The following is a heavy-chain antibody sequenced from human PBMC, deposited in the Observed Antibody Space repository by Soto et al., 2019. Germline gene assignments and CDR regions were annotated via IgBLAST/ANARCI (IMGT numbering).Heavy chain of an antibody. CDR2: ISGSGGST. CDR3: AKQGYCTNGVCYNPYGMDV. Sequence: EVQLLESGGGLVQPGGSLRLSCAASGFTFSSYAMSWVRQAPGKGLEWVSAISGSGGSTYYADSVKGRFTISRDNSKNTLDLQMNSLRAEDTAVYYCAKQGYCTNGVCYNPYGMDVWGQGTTVTVCS. J-gene: IGHJ6*02. D-gene: IGHD2-8*01. CDR1: GFTFSSYA. V-gene: IGHV3-23*01.